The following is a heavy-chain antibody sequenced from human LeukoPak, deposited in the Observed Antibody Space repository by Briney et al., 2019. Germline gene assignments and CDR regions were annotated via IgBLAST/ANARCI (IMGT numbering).Heavy chain of an antibody. CDR3: ARSRYMVRGVIGHY. CDR2: INHSGST. J-gene: IGHJ4*02. V-gene: IGHV4-34*01. Sequence: SETLSLTCTVSGGSISTYFWSWIRQPPGKGLGWIGEINHSGSTNYNPSLKSRVTISVDTSKNQFSLKLSSVTAADTAVYYCARSRYMVRGVIGHYWGQGTLVTVSS. D-gene: IGHD3-10*01. CDR1: GGSISTYF.